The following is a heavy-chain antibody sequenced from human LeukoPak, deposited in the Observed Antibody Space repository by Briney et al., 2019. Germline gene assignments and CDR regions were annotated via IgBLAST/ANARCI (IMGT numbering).Heavy chain of an antibody. D-gene: IGHD6-13*01. V-gene: IGHV3-30*18. Sequence: GRSLRLSCAASGFTFSSYGMHWVRQAPGKGLEWVAVISYDGSNKYYADSVKGRFTISRDNSKYTLYLQMNSLRAEDTAVYYCAKERAAALDYWGQGTLVTVSS. CDR2: ISYDGSNK. CDR1: GFTFSSYG. J-gene: IGHJ4*02. CDR3: AKERAAALDY.